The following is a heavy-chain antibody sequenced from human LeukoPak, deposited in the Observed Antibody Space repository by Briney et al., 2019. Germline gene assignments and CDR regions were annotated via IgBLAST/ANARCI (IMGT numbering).Heavy chain of an antibody. D-gene: IGHD4-17*01. V-gene: IGHV4-34*01. Sequence: SETLSLTCAVSGVSFNNYYWSWVRQTPGKGLEWIGEINHSGYTNDSPSLKSRVTLSIDTSRKQFSLNLRSVTVADTGIYYCTRMTTGHDYWGQGTLVAVSS. CDR2: INHSGYT. CDR3: TRMTTGHDY. CDR1: GVSFNNYY. J-gene: IGHJ4*02.